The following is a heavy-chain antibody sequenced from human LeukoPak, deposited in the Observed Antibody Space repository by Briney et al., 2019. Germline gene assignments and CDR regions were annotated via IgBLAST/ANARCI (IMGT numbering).Heavy chain of an antibody. CDR3: ARDLYCSGGSCYRNPLPFDY. V-gene: IGHV1-2*02. CDR1: GYTFTGYY. D-gene: IGHD2-15*01. Sequence: GASVKVSCKASGYTFTGYYIHWVRQAPGQGLEWMGWINPNSGGTNYAQKFQGRVTMTRDTSISTAYMELSRLRSDDTAVYYCARDLYCSGGSCYRNPLPFDYWGQGTLVTVSS. CDR2: INPNSGGT. J-gene: IGHJ4*02.